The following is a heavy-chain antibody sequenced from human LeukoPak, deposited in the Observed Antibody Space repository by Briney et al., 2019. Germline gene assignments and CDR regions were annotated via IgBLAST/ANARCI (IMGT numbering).Heavy chain of an antibody. D-gene: IGHD4-11*01. J-gene: IGHJ6*03. CDR3: AALYSNYYYMDV. V-gene: IGHV4-59*01. Sequence: PSETLSPTCTVSGGSISSYYWSWIRQPPGKGLEWIGYIYYSGSTNYNPSLKSRVTMSLDTSTNQFSLKLSSVTAADTAVYYCAALYSNYYYMDVWGKGKTITVSS. CDR2: IYYSGST. CDR1: GGSISSYY.